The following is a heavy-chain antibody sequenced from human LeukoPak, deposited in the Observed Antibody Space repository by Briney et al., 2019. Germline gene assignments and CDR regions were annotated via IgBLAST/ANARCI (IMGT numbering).Heavy chain of an antibody. V-gene: IGHV4-59*01. J-gene: IGHJ5*02. CDR2: IHDSGST. D-gene: IGHD3-10*01. CDR3: ARGRSGGGWFDP. Sequence: SEMLSLTCAVSGGSIGSYYWSWSRQPPGKGLEWIGYIHDSGSTKYNPSLKSRVTISVDTSRNHLSLKLTSVTAADTAVYYCARGRSGGGWFDPWGPGTLVTVSS. CDR1: GGSIGSYY.